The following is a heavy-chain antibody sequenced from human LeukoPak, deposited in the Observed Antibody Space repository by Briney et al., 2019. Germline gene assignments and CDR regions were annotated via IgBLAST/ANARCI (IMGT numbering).Heavy chain of an antibody. V-gene: IGHV3-72*01. CDR3: ARVLTTDRGWYTFDL. D-gene: IGHD6-19*01. CDR2: GPARSKPNRCST. CDR1: GFTFSDHH. Sequence: PGGSLRLSCEGSGFTFSDHHVDWVRQAPGMGLEWVGRGPARSKPNRCSTQYATSVRGRFTISRDDSKDSLYLQILSLTTHDTAMYYCARVLTTDRGWYTFDLWGQGVLVTVSS. J-gene: IGHJ4*02.